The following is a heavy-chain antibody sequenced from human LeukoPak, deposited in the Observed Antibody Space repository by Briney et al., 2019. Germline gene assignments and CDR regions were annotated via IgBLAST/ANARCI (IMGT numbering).Heavy chain of an antibody. J-gene: IGHJ4*02. D-gene: IGHD1-26*01. CDR2: ISDDGGTT. V-gene: IGHV3-23*01. CDR3: AKVREGGYFDY. CDR1: GFTFSDYY. Sequence: GGSPRLSCAASGFTFSDYYMSWIRQAPGKGLEWVSAISDDGGTTHYADSVKGRFTISRGNSEKTLYLQMSNVRAEDTAFYYCAKVREGGYFDYWGQGTLVTVSS.